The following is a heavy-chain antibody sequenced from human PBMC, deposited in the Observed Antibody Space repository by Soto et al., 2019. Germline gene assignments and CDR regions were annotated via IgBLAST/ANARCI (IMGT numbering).Heavy chain of an antibody. CDR2: ISENGVNK. CDR3: ARRLTKTVSALGY. CDR1: GFTFTSFA. Sequence: GGSLRLSCSASGFTFTSFAIHWVRQAPGKGLEWVAVISENGVNKYSAESVRGRFVISRDNSKNTVELEMNSLRPEDTAIYFCARRLTKTVSALGYWGQGTLVTVS. V-gene: IGHV3-30*09. J-gene: IGHJ4*02. D-gene: IGHD2-8*01.